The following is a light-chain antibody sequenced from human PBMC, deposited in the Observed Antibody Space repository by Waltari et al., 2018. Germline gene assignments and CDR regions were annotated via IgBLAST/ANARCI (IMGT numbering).Light chain of an antibody. CDR3: QSTDSRGSYRV. CDR2: KDS. CDR1: VLPKHY. J-gene: IGLJ2*01. Sequence: SYELTQPPSVSVSPGQTARITCSGEVLPKHYAYWFQQKPGQAPVLVICKDSERPSGIPERFSGASSGTTVTLTISGVRAEDEADDYCQSTDSRGSYRVFGGGTKLTVL. V-gene: IGLV3-25*03.